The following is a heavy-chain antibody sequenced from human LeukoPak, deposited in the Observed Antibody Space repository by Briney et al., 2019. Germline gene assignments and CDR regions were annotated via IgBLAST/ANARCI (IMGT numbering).Heavy chain of an antibody. D-gene: IGHD5-24*01. V-gene: IGHV3-23*01. Sequence: GGSLRLSCAAFGFTFSSSWMSWVRQAPGKGLEWVSAISGSGGSTYYADSVKGRFTISRDNSKNTLYLQMHSLRAEDTAVYYCAKASTIQFMSFDYWGQGTLVTVSS. CDR3: AKASTIQFMSFDY. CDR2: ISGSGGST. J-gene: IGHJ4*02. CDR1: GFTFSSSW.